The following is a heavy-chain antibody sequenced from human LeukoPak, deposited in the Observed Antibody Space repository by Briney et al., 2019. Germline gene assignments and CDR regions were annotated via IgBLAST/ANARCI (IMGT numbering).Heavy chain of an antibody. CDR2: IIPILGIA. Sequence: SVKVSCKASGGTFSSYAISWVRQAPGQGLEWMGRIIPILGIANYAQKFQGRVTITADKSTSTAYMELSSLRSEDTAAYYCARVLDYGDYAVDYWGQGTLVTVSS. CDR1: GGTFSSYA. CDR3: ARVLDYGDYAVDY. D-gene: IGHD4-17*01. J-gene: IGHJ4*02. V-gene: IGHV1-69*04.